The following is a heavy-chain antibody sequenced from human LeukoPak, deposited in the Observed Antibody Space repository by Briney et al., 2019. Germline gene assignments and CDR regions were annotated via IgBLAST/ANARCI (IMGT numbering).Heavy chain of an antibody. D-gene: IGHD6-6*01. Sequence: LSLTCTVSGGSISSGDYYWSWVRQAPGKGLEWVSSISSSSSYIYYADSVKGRFTISRGNAKNSLYLQMNSLRAEDTAVYYCARPEYSSSSHFDYWGQGTLVIVSS. J-gene: IGHJ4*02. CDR1: GGSISSGDYY. V-gene: IGHV3-21*01. CDR3: ARPEYSSSSHFDY. CDR2: ISSSSSYI.